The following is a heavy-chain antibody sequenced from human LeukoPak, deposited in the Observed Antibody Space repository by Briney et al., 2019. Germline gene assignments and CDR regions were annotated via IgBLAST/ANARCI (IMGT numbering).Heavy chain of an antibody. CDR3: ARSRYYYDSSGCLDY. Sequence: ASVKVSCKASGYTFTGYYMHWVRQAPGQGLEWMGWINPNSGGTNYAQKFQGRVTMTRDTSISTAYMELSRLRSDDTAVYYCARSRYYYDSSGCLDYWCQGTLVTVSS. J-gene: IGHJ4*02. CDR2: INPNSGGT. CDR1: GYTFTGYY. V-gene: IGHV1-2*02. D-gene: IGHD3-22*01.